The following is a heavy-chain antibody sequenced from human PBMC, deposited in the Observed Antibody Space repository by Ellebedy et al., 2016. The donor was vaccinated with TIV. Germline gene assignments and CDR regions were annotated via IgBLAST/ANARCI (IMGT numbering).Heavy chain of an antibody. Sequence: PGGSLRLSFAASGFTFSDYWMSWVRQARGKGLEWVANIKKDGSEKYYVDSVKGRFTISRDNAKNSLYLQMNSLRAEDTAVYYCARGTWTRGSWGQGTLVTVSS. CDR1: GFTFSDYW. CDR2: IKKDGSEK. CDR3: ARGTWTRGS. D-gene: IGHD3/OR15-3a*01. V-gene: IGHV3-7*03. J-gene: IGHJ5*02.